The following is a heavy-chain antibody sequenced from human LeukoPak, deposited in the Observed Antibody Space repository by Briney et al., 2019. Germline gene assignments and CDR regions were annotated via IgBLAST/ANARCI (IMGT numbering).Heavy chain of an antibody. D-gene: IGHD5-24*01. Sequence: WGSLRLSCAASGFTFSSYSMNWVRQAPGKGLEWVSSISSSSSYIYYADSVKGRFTISRDNAKKSLYLQMNSLRAEDTAVYYCARGFDGYFGFDLWGQGTMVTVCS. CDR3: ARGFDGYFGFDL. CDR2: ISSSSSYI. J-gene: IGHJ3*01. V-gene: IGHV3-21*01. CDR1: GFTFSSYS.